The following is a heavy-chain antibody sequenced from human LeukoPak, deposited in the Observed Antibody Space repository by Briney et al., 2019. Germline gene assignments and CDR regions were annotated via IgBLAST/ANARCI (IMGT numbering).Heavy chain of an antibody. V-gene: IGHV4-59*04. J-gene: IGHJ4*02. CDR1: GGSISSYY. CDR3: ASEYCSGGNCYLDIFDY. CDR2: IYYSGST. D-gene: IGHD2-15*01. Sequence: SETLSLTCTVSGGSISSYYWSWIRQPPGEGLEWIGSIYYSGSTYYNPSLKSRVTMSVDTSKNQFSLKLSSVTAADTAVYYCASEYCSGGNCYLDIFDYWGQGTLVTVSS.